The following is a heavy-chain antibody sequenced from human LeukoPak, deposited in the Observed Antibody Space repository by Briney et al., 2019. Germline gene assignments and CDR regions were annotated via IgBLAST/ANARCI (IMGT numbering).Heavy chain of an antibody. Sequence: PGGSLRLSCAASGFTFSSYSMNWVRQAPGKGLEWVSYISSSSSTIYYADSVKGRFTISRDNAKNSLYLQMNSLRAEDTAVYYCARDGLPTTYYYGSGSYPSFDYWGQGTLVTVSS. D-gene: IGHD3-10*01. CDR1: GFTFSSYS. CDR2: ISSSSSTI. CDR3: ARDGLPTTYYYGSGSYPSFDY. J-gene: IGHJ4*02. V-gene: IGHV3-48*04.